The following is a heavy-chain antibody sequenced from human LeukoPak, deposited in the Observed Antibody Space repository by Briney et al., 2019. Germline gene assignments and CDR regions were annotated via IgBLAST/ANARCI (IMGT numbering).Heavy chain of an antibody. J-gene: IGHJ5*02. D-gene: IGHD1-14*01. CDR2: IYYSGST. CDR1: GGSISSSSYY. V-gene: IGHV4-39*07. Sequence: PSETLSLTCTVSGGSISSSSYYWGWIRQPPGKGLEWIGSIYYSGSTYYNPSLKSRVTISVDTSKNQFSLKLSSVTAADTAVYYCAREATDGRWFDPWGQGTLVTVSS. CDR3: AREATDGRWFDP.